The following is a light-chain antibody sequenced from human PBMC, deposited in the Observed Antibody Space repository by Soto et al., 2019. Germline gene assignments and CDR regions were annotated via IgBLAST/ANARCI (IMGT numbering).Light chain of an antibody. Sequence: DVQMTQSPSSLSASVGDRVTITCRASQRVNNYLNWYQHKPGKAPKLLIHAASSLQTGVPPRFGGSASGPNFTLAISGLQAEDFATYYCQQSYISPWTFGQGTKVEIK. CDR2: AAS. CDR3: QQSYISPWT. CDR1: QRVNNY. J-gene: IGKJ1*01. V-gene: IGKV1-39*01.